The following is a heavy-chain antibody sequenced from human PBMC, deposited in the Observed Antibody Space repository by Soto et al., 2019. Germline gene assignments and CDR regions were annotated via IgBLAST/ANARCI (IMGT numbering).Heavy chain of an antibody. CDR1: GFTFSIFG. J-gene: IGHJ4*02. Sequence: GGSLRLSCTSSGFTFSIFGMSWVRQAPGKGLEWVSDISGSGGSTNYADSVKGRFTVSRDNSKNTLYVQMNSLRAEDTAVYYCAKGAAAGTGTTIEYWGQGTLVTVSS. CDR2: ISGSGGST. CDR3: AKGAAAGTGTTIEY. D-gene: IGHD1-7*01. V-gene: IGHV3-23*01.